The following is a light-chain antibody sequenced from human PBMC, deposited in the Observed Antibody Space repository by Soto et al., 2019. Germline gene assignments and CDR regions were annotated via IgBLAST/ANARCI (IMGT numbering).Light chain of an antibody. CDR1: QGISSY. CDR2: AAS. Sequence: AIRMTQSPSSLSSSTGDRVTITCRARQGISSYLAWYQQKPGKAPKLLIYAASTLQSGVPSRFSGSGSGTDFTLTLSCLQSEDFATEYCQQYYSYPPTFGQGTKVEIK. CDR3: QQYYSYPPT. V-gene: IGKV1-8*01. J-gene: IGKJ1*01.